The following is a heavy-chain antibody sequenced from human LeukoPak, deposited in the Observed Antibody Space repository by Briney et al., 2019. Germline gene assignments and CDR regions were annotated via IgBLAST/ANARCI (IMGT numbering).Heavy chain of an antibody. J-gene: IGHJ4*02. CDR3: AREYGFGL. V-gene: IGHV3-7*05. D-gene: IGHD3-10*01. CDR1: GFTFSSYW. CDR2: IKQDGNAK. Sequence: GGSLRLSCAASGFTFSSYWMSWVRQAPGKGLEWVANIKQDGNAKYYVDSVKGRFTISRDNAKNSVYLQMNSLRAGDTAMYYCAREYGFGLWGQGTLVTVSS.